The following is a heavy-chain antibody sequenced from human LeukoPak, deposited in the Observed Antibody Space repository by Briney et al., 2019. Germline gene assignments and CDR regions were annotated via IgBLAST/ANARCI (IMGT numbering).Heavy chain of an antibody. Sequence: KTSETLSLTCAVYGGSFSRYYWSWIRQSPGKGLEWIAEIDHRGDTNYNPSVKSRVTISVDTSKNQFSLKVRSLSAADTAVYYCARGPTTSETGYFDFWGQGTLVTVSS. D-gene: IGHD1-1*01. V-gene: IGHV4-34*01. CDR1: GGSFSRYY. CDR2: IDHRGDT. CDR3: ARGPTTSETGYFDF. J-gene: IGHJ4*03.